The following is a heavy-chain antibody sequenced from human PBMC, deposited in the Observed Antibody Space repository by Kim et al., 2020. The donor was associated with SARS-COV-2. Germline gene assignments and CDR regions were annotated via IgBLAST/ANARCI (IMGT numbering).Heavy chain of an antibody. J-gene: IGHJ4*02. CDR2: ISWNSGSI. CDR1: GFTFDDYA. V-gene: IGHV3-9*01. D-gene: IGHD3-10*01. CDR3: AKDQTYYYGSGSYDY. Sequence: GGSLRLSCAASGFTFDDYAMHWVRQAPGKGLEWVSGISWNSGSIGYADSVKGRFTISRDNAKNSLYLQMNSLRAEDTALYYCAKDQTYYYGSGSYDYWGQGTLVTVSS.